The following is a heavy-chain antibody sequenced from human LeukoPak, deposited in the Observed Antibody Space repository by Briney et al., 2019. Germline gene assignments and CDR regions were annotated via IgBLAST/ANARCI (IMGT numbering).Heavy chain of an antibody. D-gene: IGHD3-22*01. CDR1: GGSISSSSYY. J-gene: IGHJ4*02. CDR2: INHSGST. V-gene: IGHV4-39*07. Sequence: TSETLSLTCTVSGGSISSSSYYWSWIRQPPWKGLEWIGEINHSGSTNYNPSLKSRVTISVDTSKNQFSLKLSSVTAADTAVYYCARGTDSSGYYWGQGTLVTVSS. CDR3: ARGTDSSGYY.